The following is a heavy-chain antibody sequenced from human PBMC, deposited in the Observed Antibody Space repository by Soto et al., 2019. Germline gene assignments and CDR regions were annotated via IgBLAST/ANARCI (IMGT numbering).Heavy chain of an antibody. V-gene: IGHV1-18*01. J-gene: IGHJ5*02. CDR2: ISAYNGNT. CDR1: GYTFTSYG. D-gene: IGHD3-9*01. Sequence: APVKVSCKASGYTFTSYGISWARQAPGQGLEWMGWISAYNGNTNYAQKFQGRVTMTEDTSTDTAYMELSSLRSEDTAVYYCATVPLYDILTGYYHRFDPWGQGTLVTVSS. CDR3: ATVPLYDILTGYYHRFDP.